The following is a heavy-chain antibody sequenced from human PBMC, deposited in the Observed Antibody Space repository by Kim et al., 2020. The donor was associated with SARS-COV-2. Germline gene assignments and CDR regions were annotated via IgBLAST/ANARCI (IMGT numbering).Heavy chain of an antibody. CDR2: ISGSGGST. CDR3: ARRYIYGPFEY. D-gene: IGHD3-9*01. J-gene: IGHJ4*02. V-gene: IGHV3-23*01. Sequence: GGSLRLSCAASGFTFSSYALSWVRQAPGKGLEWVSTISGSGGSTNYADSVKGRFIISRDNSKNMVYLQMNSLRDEDTALYYCARRYIYGPFEYWGQGTLVTVSS. CDR1: GFTFSSYA.